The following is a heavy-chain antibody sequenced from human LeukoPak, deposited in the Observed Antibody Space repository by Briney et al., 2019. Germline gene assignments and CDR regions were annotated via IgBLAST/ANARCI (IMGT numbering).Heavy chain of an antibody. CDR3: AKGPRYSYGYGY. V-gene: IGHV3-23*01. Sequence: GGSLRLSCAASGFTFSSYAMSWVRQAPGKGLEWVSAISGSGGSTYYADSVKGRFTISGDNSKNTLYLQMNSLRAEDTAVYYCAKGPRYSYGYGYWGQGTLVTVSS. CDR1: GFTFSSYA. CDR2: ISGSGGST. J-gene: IGHJ4*02. D-gene: IGHD5-18*01.